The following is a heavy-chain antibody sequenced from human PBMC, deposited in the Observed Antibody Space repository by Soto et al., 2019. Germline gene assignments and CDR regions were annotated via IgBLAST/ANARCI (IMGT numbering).Heavy chain of an antibody. CDR3: ARGLRYFDWYPKNWFDP. V-gene: IGHV4-31*03. D-gene: IGHD3-9*01. CDR2: IYYSGGT. CDR1: GGSISSGGYY. Sequence: SETLSLTCTVSGGSISSGGYYWSWIRQHPGKGLEWIGYIYYSGGTYYNPSLKSRVTISVDTSKNQFSLKLSSVTAADTAVYYCARGLRYFDWYPKNWFDPWGQGTLVTVSS. J-gene: IGHJ5*02.